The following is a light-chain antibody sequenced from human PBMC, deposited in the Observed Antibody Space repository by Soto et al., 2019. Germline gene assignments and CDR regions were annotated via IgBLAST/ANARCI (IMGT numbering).Light chain of an antibody. Sequence: DIQMTQSPSSLSPSVGDRVTITCRASQTITNYLIWYQQRPGKAPKVLIYGASTLQSGVPSRFSGSGSGTDFTLTITNLQPEDSATYFCQQSLTAPLTFGGGTKVEIK. CDR3: QQSLTAPLT. V-gene: IGKV1-39*01. CDR2: GAS. CDR1: QTITNY. J-gene: IGKJ4*01.